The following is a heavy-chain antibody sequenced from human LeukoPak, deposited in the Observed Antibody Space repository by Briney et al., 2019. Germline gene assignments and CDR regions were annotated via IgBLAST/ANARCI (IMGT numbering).Heavy chain of an antibody. V-gene: IGHV4-59*01. CDR2: IYYSGST. D-gene: IGHD6-19*01. J-gene: IGHJ4*02. CDR1: GGSISSYY. Sequence: SETLSLTCTVSGGSISSYYWSWIRQPPGKGLEWIGYIYYSGSTNYNPSPKSRVTISVDTSKNQFSLKLSSVTAADTAVYYCARGGPYSSGWYYFDYWGQGTLVTVSS. CDR3: ARGGPYSSGWYYFDY.